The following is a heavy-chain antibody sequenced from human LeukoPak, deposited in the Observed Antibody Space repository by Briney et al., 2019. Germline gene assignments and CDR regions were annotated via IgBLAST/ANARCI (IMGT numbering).Heavy chain of an antibody. CDR3: ARGSVYFDS. J-gene: IGHJ4*02. CDR1: GGSISSYY. Sequence: SETLSLTCTVSGGSISSYYVSWIRQPPGKGLEWIGYISYTGNTDYNPSLKSRVTISVDMSKNQFSLKVSSVTAADTAVYYCARGSVYFDSWGQGTLVTVSS. V-gene: IGHV4-59*01. CDR2: ISYTGNT.